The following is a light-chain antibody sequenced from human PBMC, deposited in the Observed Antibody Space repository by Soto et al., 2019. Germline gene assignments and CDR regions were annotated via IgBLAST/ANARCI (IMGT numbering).Light chain of an antibody. CDR1: SSDVCGYNY. Sequence: QSALTQPASGSGSPRQSSTISCTGNSSDVCGYNYVSWYQHHPGKAPKLMIYDVSNRPSGVSNRFCGSKSGNTASLIISGLQAEDEADYYCSSYTSSSTLSTYVFGTGTKVTVL. V-gene: IGLV2-14*03. CDR3: SSYTSSSTLSTYV. J-gene: IGLJ1*01. CDR2: DVS.